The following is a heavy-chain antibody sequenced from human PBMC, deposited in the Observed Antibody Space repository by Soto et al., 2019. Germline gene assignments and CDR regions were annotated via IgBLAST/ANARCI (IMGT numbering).Heavy chain of an antibody. D-gene: IGHD7-27*01. V-gene: IGHV1-46*01. J-gene: IGHJ4*02. CDR1: GYTFTSYY. Sequence: QVQLVQSGAEVKKPGASVKVSCKASGYTFTSYYMHWVRQAPGQGLEWMGIINPSGGSTSYAQKFQGRVTVTRDTSTGTVYMELSSLRSEDTAVYYCEREVGPPLWGYLDTRQYYFDYWGQGNLVTVS. CDR2: INPSGGST. CDR3: EREVGPPLWGYLDTRQYYFDY.